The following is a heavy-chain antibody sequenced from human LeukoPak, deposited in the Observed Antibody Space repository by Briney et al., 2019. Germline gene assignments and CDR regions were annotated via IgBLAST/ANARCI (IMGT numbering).Heavy chain of an antibody. V-gene: IGHV4-39*01. D-gene: IGHD3-3*01. CDR2: IYYSGST. CDR3: ARHGYDLWSDSNWFDP. Sequence: PSETLSLTCTVSGGSISSSSYYWGWIRQSPGKGLEWIGSIYYSGSTNYNPSLKSRVTISVDTSKNQFSLKLNSVTAADTAVYYCARHGYDLWSDSNWFDPWGQGTLVTVSS. J-gene: IGHJ5*02. CDR1: GGSISSSSYY.